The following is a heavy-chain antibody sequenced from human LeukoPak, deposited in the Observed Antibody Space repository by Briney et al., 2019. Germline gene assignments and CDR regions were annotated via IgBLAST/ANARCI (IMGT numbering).Heavy chain of an antibody. Sequence: PGGSLRLSCAASEFTFSSYSMNWVRQAPGKGLEWVSSISSSSSYIYYADSVKGRFTISRDNAKNSLYLQMNSLRAEDTAVYYCARGRAWGDYYDSSGYRHFDYWGQGTLVTVSS. J-gene: IGHJ4*02. V-gene: IGHV3-21*01. CDR1: EFTFSSYS. CDR2: ISSSSSYI. D-gene: IGHD3-22*01. CDR3: ARGRAWGDYYDSSGYRHFDY.